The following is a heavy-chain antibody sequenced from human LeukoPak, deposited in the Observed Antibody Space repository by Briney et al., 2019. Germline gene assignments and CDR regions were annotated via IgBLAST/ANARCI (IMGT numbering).Heavy chain of an antibody. J-gene: IGHJ4*02. D-gene: IGHD2-2*01. Sequence: GGSLRLSCTASGFTFSDYSMSWVGQAPGAGLQGVSAICPAGDSTSDADSVKGRFTISRDNSKSTLYLQMNGLTAEDTALYYCARRLVTAGITDFFDSWGQGTLVSVSS. CDR3: ARRLVTAGITDFFDS. CDR1: GFTFSDYS. CDR2: ICPAGDST. V-gene: IGHV3-23*01.